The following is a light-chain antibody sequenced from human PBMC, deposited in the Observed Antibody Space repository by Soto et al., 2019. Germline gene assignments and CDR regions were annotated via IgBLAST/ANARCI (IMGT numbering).Light chain of an antibody. CDR3: QQYSSSPIT. CDR1: QSVSSSY. CDR2: GAS. Sequence: EIVLTQSPGTLSLSPGERATLSFRASQSVSSSYLAWYQQKPGQAPRLLIYGASSRATGIPDRFSGSGSGTDFSLTISRLDPEDFAVYYCQQYSSSPITFGQGTRLEIK. J-gene: IGKJ5*01. V-gene: IGKV3-20*01.